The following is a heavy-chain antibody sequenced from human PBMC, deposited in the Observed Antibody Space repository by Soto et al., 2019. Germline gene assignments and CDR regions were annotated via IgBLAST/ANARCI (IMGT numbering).Heavy chain of an antibody. CDR1: GASVSTYS. J-gene: IGHJ5*02. V-gene: IGHV4-59*02. CDR3: ARGGTSGSAVFNWFDP. CDR2: IHYSGGT. D-gene: IGHD3-10*01. Sequence: SETLSLTCSVTGASVSTYSWSWIRQSPGKGLEWIGYIHYSGGTNYTPSLRSRVTISVDTSKNQLSLNLTSLTAADTAVYYCARGGTSGSAVFNWFDPWGQGTLVTVSS.